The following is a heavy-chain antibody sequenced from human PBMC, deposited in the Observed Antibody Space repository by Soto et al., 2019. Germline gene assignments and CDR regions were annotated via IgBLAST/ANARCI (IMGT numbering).Heavy chain of an antibody. Sequence: QVQLVQSGAEVKKPGSSVKVSCKASGGTFSNYNINWVRQAPGQGLEWMGRIIPFLGITNYAQNFQGRVTITADKSTSTAYMELSSLRSEDTAIYYCAHSPHPAIVEATFDSWDQGTLVTVSS. CDR3: AHSPHPAIVEATFDS. J-gene: IGHJ4*02. V-gene: IGHV1-69*02. D-gene: IGHD1-26*01. CDR1: GGTFSNYN. CDR2: IIPFLGIT.